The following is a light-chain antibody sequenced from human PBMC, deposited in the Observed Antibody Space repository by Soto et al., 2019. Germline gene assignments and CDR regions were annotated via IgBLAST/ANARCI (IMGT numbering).Light chain of an antibody. CDR1: QTVGTH. V-gene: IGKV3D-20*01. Sequence: TQSPATLSASPGESAALSCRASQTVGTHLAWYQQKPGLSPRLLIYDVSTRAPGIPDRFSGSGSGTDFTLTISRLEPEDFAVYYCQQYGSSPLTFGGGTKVDIK. CDR3: QQYGSSPLT. CDR2: DVS. J-gene: IGKJ4*01.